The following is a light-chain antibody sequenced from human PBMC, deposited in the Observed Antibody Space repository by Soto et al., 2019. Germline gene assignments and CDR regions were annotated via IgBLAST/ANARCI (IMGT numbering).Light chain of an antibody. J-gene: IGKJ1*01. CDR2: AAS. Sequence: IQMTKSPSSLSASVGDRVTITCRARQGIRNELTWYQQKPGKTPKLLIYAASSLHSGVPSRFSGSGSGTLFTLTIRSLQPEDFATYYFLQDYSYPRTFGRGTKVDIK. CDR1: QGIRNE. V-gene: IGKV1-6*01. CDR3: LQDYSYPRT.